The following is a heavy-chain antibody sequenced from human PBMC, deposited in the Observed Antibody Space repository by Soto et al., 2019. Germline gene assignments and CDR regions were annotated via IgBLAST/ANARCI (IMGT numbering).Heavy chain of an antibody. D-gene: IGHD1-20*01. Sequence: GGSLRLSCAASGFTFSSYSMNWVRQAPGQGLEWVSYISSSSSTIYYADSVKGRFTISRDNAKNSLYLQMNSLRAEDTAVYYCARDLGISITGPEGFDYWGQGTLVTVSS. CDR3: ARDLGISITGPEGFDY. V-gene: IGHV3-48*01. J-gene: IGHJ4*02. CDR1: GFTFSSYS. CDR2: ISSSSSTI.